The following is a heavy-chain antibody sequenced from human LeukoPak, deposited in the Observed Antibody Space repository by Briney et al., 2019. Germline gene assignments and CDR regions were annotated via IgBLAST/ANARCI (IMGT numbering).Heavy chain of an antibody. V-gene: IGHV3-23*01. Sequence: PGGSLRLSCAASGFTFSSYAMSWVRQAPGKGLEWVSAISGSGGSTYYADSVKGRFTISRDNSKNTLYLQMNSLRAEDTAVYYCAKTGVGGYGDYVWDGFFDYWGQGTLVTVSS. CDR2: ISGSGGST. CDR3: AKTGVGGYGDYVWDGFFDY. D-gene: IGHD4-17*01. J-gene: IGHJ4*02. CDR1: GFTFSSYA.